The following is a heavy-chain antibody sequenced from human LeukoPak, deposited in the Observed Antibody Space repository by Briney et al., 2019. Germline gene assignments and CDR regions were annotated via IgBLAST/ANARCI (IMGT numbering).Heavy chain of an antibody. D-gene: IGHD2-2*01. Sequence: SETLSLTCTVSGDSISSYYWSWIRQPPGKGLEWIGYIYYSGSTNYNPSLKSRVTISVDTSKNQFSLKLSSVTAADTAVYYCARHAGYCSSTSCAPWFDPWGQGTLVTVSS. CDR1: GDSISSYY. CDR2: IYYSGST. CDR3: ARHAGYCSSTSCAPWFDP. J-gene: IGHJ5*02. V-gene: IGHV4-59*08.